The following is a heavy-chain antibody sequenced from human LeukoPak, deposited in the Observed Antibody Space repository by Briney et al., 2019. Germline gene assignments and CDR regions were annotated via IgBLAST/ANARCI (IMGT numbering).Heavy chain of an antibody. D-gene: IGHD3-22*01. V-gene: IGHV3-23*01. CDR3: ARGVPITMIVVVITSSYFDY. J-gene: IGHJ4*02. Sequence: PGGSLRLSCAASGFTFSIYGMNWVRQAPGKGLEWVSGISGSGGTTYYADSVKGRFTISRDNSKNTLYLQMNSLRAEDTAVYYCARGVPITMIVVVITSSYFDYWGQGTLVTVSS. CDR2: ISGSGGTT. CDR1: GFTFSIYG.